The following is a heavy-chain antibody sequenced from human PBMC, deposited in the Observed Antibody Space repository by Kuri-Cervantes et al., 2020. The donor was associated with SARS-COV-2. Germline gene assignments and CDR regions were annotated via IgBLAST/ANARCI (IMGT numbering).Heavy chain of an antibody. CDR1: GGSISRYY. V-gene: IGHV4-59*01. D-gene: IGHD1-26*01. J-gene: IGHJ6*02. CDR3: GRLGATKGSHYYGVDV. CDR2: IHYSGST. Sequence: SETLSLTCSVSGGSISRYYWSWMRQPPGKGLEWIGKIHYSGSTNYNNSLDSRVTISVDTSKNQLSLRLGSVTAADTDVYYCGRLGATKGSHYYGVDVWGQGTTVTVSS.